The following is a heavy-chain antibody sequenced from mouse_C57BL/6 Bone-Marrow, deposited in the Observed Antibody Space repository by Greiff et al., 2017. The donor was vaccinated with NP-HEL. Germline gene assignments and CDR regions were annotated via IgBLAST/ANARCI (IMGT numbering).Heavy chain of an antibody. J-gene: IGHJ3*02. D-gene: IGHD2-1*01. Sequence: VQLQQSGPELVKPGASVKLSCKASGYTFTSYDINWVKQRPGQGLEWIGWIYPRAGSTKYNEKFKGKATLTVDTSSSTAYMELHSLTSEDSAVYFCAVTGYWGQGTLVTVSA. CDR2: IYPRAGST. V-gene: IGHV1-85*01. CDR3: AVTGY. CDR1: GYTFTSYD.